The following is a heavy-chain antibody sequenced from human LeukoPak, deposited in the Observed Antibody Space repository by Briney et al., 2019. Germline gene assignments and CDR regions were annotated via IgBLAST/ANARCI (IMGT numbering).Heavy chain of an antibody. V-gene: IGHV4-4*07. Sequence: NPSETLSLTCTVSGGSISSYYWSWLRQPAGKGLEWIGRIYTSGSTNYNPSLKSRVTISVDTSKNQFSLKLSSVTAADTAVYYCARGLYSSSWPYYYYYYMDVWGKGTTVTISS. D-gene: IGHD6-13*01. CDR1: GGSISSYY. J-gene: IGHJ6*03. CDR2: IYTSGST. CDR3: ARGLYSSSWPYYYYYYMDV.